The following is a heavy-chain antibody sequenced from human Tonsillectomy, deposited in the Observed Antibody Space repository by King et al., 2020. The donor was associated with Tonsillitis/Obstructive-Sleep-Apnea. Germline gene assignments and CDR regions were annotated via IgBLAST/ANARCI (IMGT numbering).Heavy chain of an antibody. D-gene: IGHD5/OR15-5a*01. CDR3: AREGHPNDVYDY. V-gene: IGHV4-34*01. CDR2: INHSGST. Sequence: VQLQQWGAGLLKPSETLSLTCAVYGGSFSGYYWSWIRQPPGKGLEWIGEINHSGSTNYNPSLKSRVTISGDTSKNQFSLKLSSVTAADTAVYYCAREGHPNDVYDYWGQGTLVTVSS. CDR1: GGSFSGYY. J-gene: IGHJ4*02.